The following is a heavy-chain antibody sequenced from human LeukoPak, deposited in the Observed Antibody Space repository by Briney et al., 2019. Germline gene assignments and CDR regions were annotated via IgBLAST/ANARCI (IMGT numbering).Heavy chain of an antibody. CDR1: GYTFTGYY. J-gene: IGHJ4*02. CDR3: ARSHSSTSWFFDS. Sequence: ASVKVSCKASGYTFTGYYMHWVRQAPGQGLEWMGWINPNSGGTNYAQKFQGRVSMTRDTSISTAYMELSRLKSDDTAVYYCARSHSSTSWFFDSWGQGTLVTVSS. V-gene: IGHV1-2*02. D-gene: IGHD6-6*01. CDR2: INPNSGGT.